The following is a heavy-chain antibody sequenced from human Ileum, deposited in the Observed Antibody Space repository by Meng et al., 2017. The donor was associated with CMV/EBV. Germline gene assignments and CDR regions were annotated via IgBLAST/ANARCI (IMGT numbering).Heavy chain of an antibody. V-gene: IGHV1-46*01. CDR1: GYTFTNYY. CDR3: ARSGSPPYPYYYYGMDV. D-gene: IGHD6-25*01. J-gene: IGHJ6*02. CDR2: INPSGGST. Sequence: ASVKVSCKASGYTFTNYYMHWVRQAPGQGLEWMGIINPSGGSTSYAQKFQGRVTMTRDTSTSTVYMELSSLRSEDTAVYYCARSGSPPYPYYYYGMDVWGQGTTVTVSS.